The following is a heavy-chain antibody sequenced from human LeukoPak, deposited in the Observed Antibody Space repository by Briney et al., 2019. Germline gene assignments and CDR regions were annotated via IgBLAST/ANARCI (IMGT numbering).Heavy chain of an antibody. J-gene: IGHJ4*02. CDR1: AGSFSGYY. V-gene: IGHV4-34*01. CDR2: INHSGST. CDR3: ARGLNDSWTGENY. D-gene: IGHD3-3*01. Sequence: KSSETLSLTCAVYAGSFSGYYWSWIRQPPGKGLEWLGEINHSGSTNYNPSLKSGVTISLDTSKSQFSLKVRYVTAADTAVYYCARGLNDSWTGENYWGQGTLVTVSS.